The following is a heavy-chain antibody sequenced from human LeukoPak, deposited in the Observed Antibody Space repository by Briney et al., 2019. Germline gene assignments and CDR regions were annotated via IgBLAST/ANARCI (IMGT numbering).Heavy chain of an antibody. CDR1: GGTFSSYA. D-gene: IGHD2-2*01. CDR2: INPSGGST. Sequence: ASVKVSCKASGGTFSSYAISWVRQAPGQGLEWMGIINPSGGSTSYAQKFQGRVTMTRDTSTSTVYMELSSLRSEDTAVYYCARAQGYCSSTSCSSFQHWGQGTLVTVSS. V-gene: IGHV1-46*01. J-gene: IGHJ1*01. CDR3: ARAQGYCSSTSCSSFQH.